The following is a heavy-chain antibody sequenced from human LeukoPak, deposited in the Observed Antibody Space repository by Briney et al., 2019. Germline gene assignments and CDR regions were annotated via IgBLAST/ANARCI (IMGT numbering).Heavy chain of an antibody. V-gene: IGHV4-39*01. Sequence: SETLSLTCTVSGGSISSSNYYWGWIRQPPGKGLEWIGSIYYSGSTYYSPSLKSRVTISVDTSKNQFSLKLSSVTAADTAVYYCARSSPAGSGTGVPDYWGQGTLVTVSS. D-gene: IGHD3-10*01. CDR3: ARSSPAGSGTGVPDY. CDR2: IYYSGST. J-gene: IGHJ4*02. CDR1: GGSISSSNYY.